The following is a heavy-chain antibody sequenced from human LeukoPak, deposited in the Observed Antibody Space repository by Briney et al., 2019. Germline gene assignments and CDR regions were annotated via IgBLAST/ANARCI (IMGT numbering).Heavy chain of an antibody. CDR2: IYYSGST. CDR1: GGSISSSSYY. D-gene: IGHD2-2*01. Sequence: SETLSLTCTVSGGSISSSSYYWGWIRQPPGKGLEWIGSIYYSGSTYYNPSLKSRVTISVDTSKNQFSLKLSSVTAADTAVYYCARQVPEGVVPAQADYWGQGTLVTVSS. CDR3: ARQVPEGVVPAQADY. V-gene: IGHV4-39*01. J-gene: IGHJ4*02.